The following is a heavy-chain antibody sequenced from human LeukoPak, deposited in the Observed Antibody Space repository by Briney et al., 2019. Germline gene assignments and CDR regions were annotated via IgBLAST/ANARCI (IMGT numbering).Heavy chain of an antibody. V-gene: IGHV1-18*01. CDR2: ISAYNGNT. J-gene: IGHJ5*02. CDR1: GYTFTSYG. D-gene: IGHD3-9*01. CDR3: ARDQDDILTGLSWFDP. Sequence: GASVKVSCKASGYTFTSYGISWVRQAPGQGLEWMGWISAYNGNTNYAQKLQGRVTMTTDTSTSTAYMELRSLRSDDTAVYYCARDQDDILTGLSWFDPWGQGTLVTVSS.